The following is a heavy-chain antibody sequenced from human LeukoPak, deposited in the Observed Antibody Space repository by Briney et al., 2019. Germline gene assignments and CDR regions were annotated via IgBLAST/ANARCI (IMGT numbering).Heavy chain of an antibody. CDR2: ISGGGDNT. D-gene: IGHD2-21*02. CDR3: AKGDGPFDY. J-gene: IGHJ4*02. CDR1: GFTFSNYA. Sequence: GGSLRLSCAASGFTFSNYAMTWVRQAPGKGLEWVSSISGGGDNTYCADSVKGRFTISRDVSKNTLCLQMNSLRAEDTAVYFCAKGDGPFDYWGQGALVTVSS. V-gene: IGHV3-23*01.